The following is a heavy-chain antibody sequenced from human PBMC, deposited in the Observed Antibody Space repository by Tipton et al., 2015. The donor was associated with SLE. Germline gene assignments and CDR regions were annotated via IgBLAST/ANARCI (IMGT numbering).Heavy chain of an antibody. CDR2: IIPIFGTA. J-gene: IGHJ5*02. CDR3: AIGLQHLLNWFYP. CDR1: GYTFNSYG. V-gene: IGHV1-69*13. D-gene: IGHD6-13*01. Sequence: QSGPEVKKPGASVKVSCKASGYTFNSYGISWVRQAPGQGLGWMGGIIPIFGTANYAQKFQGRVTITADESTSTAYMELSSLRSEDTAVYYCAIGLQHLLNWFYPWGQGTLVTVSS.